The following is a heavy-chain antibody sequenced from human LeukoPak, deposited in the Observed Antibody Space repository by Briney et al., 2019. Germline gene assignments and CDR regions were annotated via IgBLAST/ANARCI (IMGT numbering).Heavy chain of an antibody. J-gene: IGHJ6*02. CDR1: GGSFSGYC. D-gene: IGHD7-27*01. CDR3: ARVWAYYYYGMDV. CDR2: INHTGST. Sequence: SETLSLTCAVYGGSFSGYCWSWIRQPPGKGLEWIGEINHTGSTNYNPSLKSRVTISVAPSKNKFSLKLSSVTAADTAVYSRARVWAYYYYGMDVWGQGTTVTVSS. V-gene: IGHV4-34*01.